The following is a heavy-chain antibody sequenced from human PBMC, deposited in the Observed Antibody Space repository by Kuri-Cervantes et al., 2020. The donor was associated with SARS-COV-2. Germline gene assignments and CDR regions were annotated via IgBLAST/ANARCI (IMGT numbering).Heavy chain of an antibody. Sequence: GESLKISCAASGFTFSSYAMHWARQAPGKGLEWVAVISYDGSNKYYADSVKGRFTISRDNSKNTLYLQMNSLRAEDTAVYYCARDRSYYYYYMDVWGKGTSVTVSS. CDR1: GFTFSSYA. CDR2: ISYDGSNK. CDR3: ARDRSYYYYYMDV. J-gene: IGHJ6*03. V-gene: IGHV3-30*04.